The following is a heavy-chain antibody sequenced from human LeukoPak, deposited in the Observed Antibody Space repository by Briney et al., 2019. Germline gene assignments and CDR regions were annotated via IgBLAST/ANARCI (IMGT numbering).Heavy chain of an antibody. D-gene: IGHD3-22*01. V-gene: IGHV1-8*01. Sequence: ASVNLSCKASGYTFTSYDINWVRQATGQGLEWMGWMNPNSGNTVYAQKFQGRVTMTRNTSISTVYMELNSLRSEDTAMYYCARGLRLPDSSGYVIDYWGQGTLVTVSS. J-gene: IGHJ4*02. CDR3: ARGLRLPDSSGYVIDY. CDR1: GYTFTSYD. CDR2: MNPNSGNT.